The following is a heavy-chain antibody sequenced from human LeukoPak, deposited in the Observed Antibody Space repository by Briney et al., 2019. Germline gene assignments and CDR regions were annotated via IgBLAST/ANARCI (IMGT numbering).Heavy chain of an antibody. V-gene: IGHV3-13*01. CDR1: GYTFSTSD. CDR3: VRGGVIGFDY. J-gene: IGHJ4*02. Sequence: GGSLRLSCAPSGYTFSTSDMHWVRQASGRGLEWVSSIASTGDTYYAASVKGRFTISRENAKNSLYLQMNSLRAGDTAVYSCVRGGVIGFDYWGQGALVTVSS. D-gene: IGHD2-21*01. CDR2: IASTGDT.